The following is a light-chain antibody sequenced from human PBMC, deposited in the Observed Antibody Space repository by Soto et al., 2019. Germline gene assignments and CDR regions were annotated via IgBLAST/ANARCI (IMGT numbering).Light chain of an antibody. CDR2: EDD. J-gene: IGLJ2*01. Sequence: NFMLTQPHSVLESPGKKVTISCTRSSGNIVSNYVQWYQQRPGSSPTTVIYEDDDRPSGVPDRFSGSIDTSSNSASLTISGLKTEDEADYYCQSYDADILIFGGGTKLTVL. CDR1: SGNIVSNY. V-gene: IGLV6-57*01. CDR3: QSYDADILI.